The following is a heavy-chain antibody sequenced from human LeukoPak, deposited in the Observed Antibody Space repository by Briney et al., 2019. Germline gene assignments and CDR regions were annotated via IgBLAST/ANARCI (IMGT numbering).Heavy chain of an antibody. CDR1: GGSISSSGYY. Sequence: PSETLSLTCTVSGGSISSSGYYWGWIRQPPGKGLEWIGSIYYSRSTYYNPSLKSRVIISVDTSKNQFSLKLNSVTAADTAVYYCARGTPTVGGGFFEYWGQGTLVTVSS. D-gene: IGHD3-16*01. CDR2: IYYSRST. V-gene: IGHV4-39*07. J-gene: IGHJ4*02. CDR3: ARGTPTVGGGFFEY.